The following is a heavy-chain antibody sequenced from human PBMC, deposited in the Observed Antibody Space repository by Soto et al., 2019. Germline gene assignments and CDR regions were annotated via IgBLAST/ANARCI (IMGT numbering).Heavy chain of an antibody. CDR1: GGSISTSTFY. J-gene: IGHJ1*01. V-gene: IGHV4-39*07. D-gene: IGHD3-10*01. CDR2: FYYSGST. CDR3: ASLGNNSPVLPLQH. Sequence: PSETLSLTCTVAGGSISTSTFYWGWMRQPPGKGLEWIASFYYSGSTNYNPSLKSRVTISVDTSKNQFSLKLSSVTAADTAVYYCASLGNNSPVLPLQHWGQGTLVTVSS.